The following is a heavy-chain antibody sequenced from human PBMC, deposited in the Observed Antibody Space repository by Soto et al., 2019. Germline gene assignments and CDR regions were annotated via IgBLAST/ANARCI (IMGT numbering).Heavy chain of an antibody. CDR3: AKWNGGFDY. D-gene: IGHD3-16*01. CDR2: ISYDGSYK. J-gene: IGHJ4*02. V-gene: IGHV3-30*18. CDR1: GFTFSSYG. Sequence: QVQLVESGGGVVQPGRSLRLACAASGFTFSSYGMHWVRQAPGKGLEWVAVISYDGSYKYYADSVKGRFTISRDNSKNTLYLQMNSLRAEDTAVYYCAKWNGGFDYWGQGTLVTVSS.